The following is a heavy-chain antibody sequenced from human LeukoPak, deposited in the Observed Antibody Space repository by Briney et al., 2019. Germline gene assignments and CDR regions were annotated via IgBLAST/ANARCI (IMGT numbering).Heavy chain of an antibody. CDR2: IFYTGNT. CDR3: ARHRKRQPYAFDY. D-gene: IGHD1-1*01. CDR1: GVYFSCSGCY. Sequence: SETLSLTCSVSGVYFSCSGCYWGWIRQPPGKGLEWIGSIFYTGNTYYNPSLKSRVTISVDTSKNQFSLKLSSVTAADTAVYYCARHRKRQPYAFDYWGQGTLVTVSS. V-gene: IGHV4-39*01. J-gene: IGHJ4*02.